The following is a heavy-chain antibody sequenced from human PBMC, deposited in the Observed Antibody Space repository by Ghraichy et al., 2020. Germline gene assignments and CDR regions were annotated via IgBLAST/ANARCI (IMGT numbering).Heavy chain of an antibody. Sequence: ASVKVSCKVSGYTLTELSMHWVRQAPGKGLEWMGGFDPEDGETIYAQKFQGRVTMTEDTSTDTAYMELSSLRSEDTAVYYCATVVPGDSYGPDDAFDIWGQGTMVTVSS. J-gene: IGHJ3*02. CDR3: ATVVPGDSYGPDDAFDI. CDR2: FDPEDGET. V-gene: IGHV1-24*01. CDR1: GYTLTELS. D-gene: IGHD5-18*01.